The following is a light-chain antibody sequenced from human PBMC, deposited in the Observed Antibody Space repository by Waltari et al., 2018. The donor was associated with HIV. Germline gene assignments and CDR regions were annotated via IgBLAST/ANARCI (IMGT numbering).Light chain of an antibody. CDR2: EDN. CDR1: HSNIGNNF. V-gene: IGLV1-51*01. J-gene: IGLJ3*02. Sequence: QSVLTQPPSVSAAPGQKVTISCSGSHSNIGNNFVSWYQHLPGTAPKLLIYEDNRRPSRIPDRFSASKTGTSATPGITGLQTGDEAIYYCATWDNGLRAMFGGGTKLTVL. CDR3: ATWDNGLRAM.